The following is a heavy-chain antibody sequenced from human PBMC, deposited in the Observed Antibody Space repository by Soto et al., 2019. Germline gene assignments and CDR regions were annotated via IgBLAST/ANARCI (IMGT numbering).Heavy chain of an antibody. CDR1: GGTFSSYA. V-gene: IGHV1-69*06. Sequence: SVKVSCKASGGTFSSYAISWVRQAPGQGLEWMGGIIPIFGTANYAQKFQGRVTITADKSTSTAYMELSSLRSEDTAVYYCASSPPRRIGIGSGWYGDYFDYWGQGTLVTVSS. CDR3: ASSPPRRIGIGSGWYGDYFDY. J-gene: IGHJ4*02. CDR2: IIPIFGTA. D-gene: IGHD6-19*01.